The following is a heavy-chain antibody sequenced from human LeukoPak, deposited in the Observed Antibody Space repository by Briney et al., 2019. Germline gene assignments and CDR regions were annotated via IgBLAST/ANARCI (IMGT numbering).Heavy chain of an antibody. CDR3: ARLIGYTHYY. D-gene: IGHD5-18*01. V-gene: IGHV5-51*01. CDR2: IYPGGSDT. Sequence: GEPLKISCEGSGYKFANYWIAWVRQMPGKGLEWMGIIYPGGSDTRYSPSFQGQVTISADKSISTAYLQWSSLKASDTAIYYCARLIGYTHYYWGQGTLVTVPS. CDR1: GYKFANYW. J-gene: IGHJ4*02.